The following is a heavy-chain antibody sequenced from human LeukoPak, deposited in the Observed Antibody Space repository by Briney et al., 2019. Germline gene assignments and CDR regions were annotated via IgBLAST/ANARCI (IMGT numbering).Heavy chain of an antibody. CDR2: IKQDGSDK. CDR3: ARYNSAWKTDDY. CDR1: GYTFSSYW. Sequence: GGSLRLSCAASGYTFSSYWMTGVRQAPGKGLEWVADIKQDGSDKYYAGSVKGRFTISRDNAKNSLYLQMNSLRAEDTAVYFCARYNSAWKTDDYWGQGTLVTVSS. D-gene: IGHD6-19*01. J-gene: IGHJ4*02. V-gene: IGHV3-7*03.